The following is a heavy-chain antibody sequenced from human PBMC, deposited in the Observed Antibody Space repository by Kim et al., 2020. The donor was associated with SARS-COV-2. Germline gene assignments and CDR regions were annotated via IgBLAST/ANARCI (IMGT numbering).Heavy chain of an antibody. V-gene: IGHV3-23*01. CDR3: AKGAGWIGGATSFDY. D-gene: IGHD1-26*01. J-gene: IGHJ4*02. Sequence: DTGKVRCTICRDNSKSTLYLKMNSLGAEDTAVYYCAKGAGWIGGATSFDYWGQGTLVTVSS.